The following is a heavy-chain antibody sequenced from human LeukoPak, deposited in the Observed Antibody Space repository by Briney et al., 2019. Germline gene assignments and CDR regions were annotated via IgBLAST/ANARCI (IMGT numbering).Heavy chain of an antibody. CDR1: GYTFTSYA. J-gene: IGHJ5*02. V-gene: IGHV1-3*01. CDR3: ARDRHDILTGDNWFDP. CDR2: INAGNGNT. D-gene: IGHD3-9*01. Sequence: ASVKVSCKASGYTFTSYAMHWVRQAPGQRLEWMGWINAGNGNTKYSQKFQGRVTITRDTSASTAYMGLSSLRSEDTAVYYCARDRHDILTGDNWFDPWGQGTLVTVSS.